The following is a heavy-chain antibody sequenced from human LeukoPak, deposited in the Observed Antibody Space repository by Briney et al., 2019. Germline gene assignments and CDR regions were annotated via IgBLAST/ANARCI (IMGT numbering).Heavy chain of an antibody. CDR1: GFMFGSYG. CDR3: GKSDYGTYVDP. Sequence: GGSLGLSCVASGFMFGSYGMHWVRQAPGKGLEWVAFITYDGSNKDYVDSVKGRFSISRDNSKNTLYLQMNSLSVEDTAVYYCGKSDYGTYVDPWGQGTLLTVSS. V-gene: IGHV3-30*02. J-gene: IGHJ5*02. CDR2: ITYDGSNK. D-gene: IGHD4-17*01.